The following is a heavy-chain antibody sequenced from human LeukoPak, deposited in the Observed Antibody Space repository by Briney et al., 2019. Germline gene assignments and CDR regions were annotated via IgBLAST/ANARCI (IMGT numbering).Heavy chain of an antibody. CDR3: ARGGGYNYMDV. CDR1: GVSFSDYD. Sequence: NPSETLSLTCVVYGVSFSDYDWSWIRQPPGKGLGWVGEINHGGSNNYNPSLKSRVTMLVDTTMNQFSLEVSSVTAADTAVYYCARGGGYNYMDVWGKGTTVTVSS. V-gene: IGHV4-34*01. CDR2: INHGGSN. D-gene: IGHD4-23*01. J-gene: IGHJ6*03.